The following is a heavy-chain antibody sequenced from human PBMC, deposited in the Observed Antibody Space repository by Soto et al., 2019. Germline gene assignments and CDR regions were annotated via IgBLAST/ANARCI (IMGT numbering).Heavy chain of an antibody. CDR2: ISYDGSNK. V-gene: IGHV3-30-3*01. D-gene: IGHD6-13*01. CDR1: GFIFSSYA. Sequence: GGSLRLSCAGSGFIFSSYAMHWVRQAPGKGLEWVAVISYDGSNKYYADSVKGRFTMSRDNSKNTLYMRMNSLRAEDTAVYYCAREYSYYFDYWGQGTLVTVSS. J-gene: IGHJ4*02. CDR3: AREYSYYFDY.